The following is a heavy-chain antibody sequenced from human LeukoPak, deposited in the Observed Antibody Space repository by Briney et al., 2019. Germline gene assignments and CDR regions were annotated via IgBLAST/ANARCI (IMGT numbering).Heavy chain of an antibody. Sequence: GGSLRLSCAASGFTFSSYAMSWVRQAPGKGLEWVSGISGSGGSTYYAHSVKGRFTISRDNSKNTLYLQMNSLRAEDTAVYYCSPPRMVAAPFTGFDYWGQGTLVTVSS. CDR1: GFTFSSYA. V-gene: IGHV3-23*01. D-gene: IGHD2-15*01. CDR3: SPPRMVAAPFTGFDY. CDR2: ISGSGGST. J-gene: IGHJ4*02.